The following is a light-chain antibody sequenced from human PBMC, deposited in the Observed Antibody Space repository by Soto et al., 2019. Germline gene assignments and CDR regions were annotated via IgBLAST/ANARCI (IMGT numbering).Light chain of an antibody. V-gene: IGLV2-14*01. CDR3: CSYTDIALDVV. CDR1: SSDVGANNY. J-gene: IGLJ2*01. Sequence: QSALTQPASVSGSPGQPITISCTGTSSDVGANNYVSWYQHHPGKAPKLLIFDVTHRPSGVSDRFSGSKSGNTASLTISGVRPEDEADYYCCSYTDIALDVVFGGGTKLTVL. CDR2: DVT.